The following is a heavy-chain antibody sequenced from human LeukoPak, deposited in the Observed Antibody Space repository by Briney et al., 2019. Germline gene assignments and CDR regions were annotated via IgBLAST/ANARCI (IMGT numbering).Heavy chain of an antibody. V-gene: IGHV3-74*01. CDR1: GFPFSITW. CDR2: IAADVADT. J-gene: IGHJ4*02. CDR3: VRDVYIERVAT. Sequence: GGSLRLSCAASGFPFSITWMHWVRQAPGKGLVWVSRIAADVADTAYADSVKGRFTISRDNAKNTLYLQMNSLRAEDTAVYYCVRDVYIERVATWGQGALVTVSS. D-gene: IGHD2-15*01.